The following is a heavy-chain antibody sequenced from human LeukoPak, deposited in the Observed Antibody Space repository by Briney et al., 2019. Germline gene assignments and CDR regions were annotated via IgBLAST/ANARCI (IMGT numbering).Heavy chain of an antibody. Sequence: PGGSLRLSCAASGFTFSTYWMHWVRQAPGKGLVWVSRIKSDGSSTSQADSVKGRFTISRDNAKNTLYLQMNSLRAEDTAVYHCARGGWNYLDFWGQGALVTVSS. CDR3: ARGGWNYLDF. D-gene: IGHD6-19*01. CDR1: GFTFSTYW. CDR2: IKSDGSST. V-gene: IGHV3-74*01. J-gene: IGHJ4*02.